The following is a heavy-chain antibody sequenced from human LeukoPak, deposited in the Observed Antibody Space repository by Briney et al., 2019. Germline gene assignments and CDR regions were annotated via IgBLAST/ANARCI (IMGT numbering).Heavy chain of an antibody. CDR2: VNPTSGGT. CDR1: GYTFTSYY. Sequence: ASVKVSCKTSGYTFTSYYMHWVRQAPGQGLEWMGWVNPTSGGTNYAQKFQGRVTMTRDTSISTAYMELSRLRSDDAAVYYCARVYYYYDSSGILTLYFDYWGQGTLVTVSS. V-gene: IGHV1-2*02. J-gene: IGHJ4*02. CDR3: ARVYYYYDSSGILTLYFDY. D-gene: IGHD3-22*01.